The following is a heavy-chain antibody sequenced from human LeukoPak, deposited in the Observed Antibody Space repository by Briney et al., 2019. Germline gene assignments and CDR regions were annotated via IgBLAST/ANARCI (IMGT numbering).Heavy chain of an antibody. D-gene: IGHD6-13*01. J-gene: IGHJ4*02. Sequence: ASVKVSCKASGYTFTGYYMHWVRQAPGQGLEWMGWINPNGGGTNYAQKFQGRVTMTRDTSISTAYMELSRLRSDDTAVYYCARVVGSSWDRPYFDYWGQGTLVTVSS. CDR1: GYTFTGYY. CDR3: ARVVGSSWDRPYFDY. V-gene: IGHV1-2*02. CDR2: INPNGGGT.